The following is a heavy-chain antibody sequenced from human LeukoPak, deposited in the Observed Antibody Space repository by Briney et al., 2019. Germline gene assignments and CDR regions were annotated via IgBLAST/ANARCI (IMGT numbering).Heavy chain of an antibody. D-gene: IGHD4-17*01. V-gene: IGHV1-8*03. CDR3: AKEIWPTVTTPGHTHFDY. CDR1: GYTFTSYD. CDR2: MNPNSGNT. Sequence: ASVKVSCKASGYTFTSYDINWVRQATGQGLEWMGWMNPNSGNTGYAQKFQGRVTITRNTSISTAYMELSSLRSEDTAVYYCAKEIWPTVTTPGHTHFDYWGQGTLVTVSS. J-gene: IGHJ4*02.